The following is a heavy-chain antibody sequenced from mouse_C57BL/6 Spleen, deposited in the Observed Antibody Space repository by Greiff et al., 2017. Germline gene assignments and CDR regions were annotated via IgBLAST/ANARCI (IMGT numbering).Heavy chain of an antibody. V-gene: IGHV1-55*01. CDR3: ARGATVVATNFDY. J-gene: IGHJ2*01. CDR1: GYTFTSYW. Sequence: QVQLQQPGAELVKPGASVKMSCKASGYTFTSYWITWVKQRPGQGLEWIGDIYPGSGSTNYNEKFKSTATLTVDTSSSTAYMQLSSLTYEDSAVYYCARGATVVATNFDYWGQGTTLTVSS. D-gene: IGHD1-1*01. CDR2: IYPGSGST.